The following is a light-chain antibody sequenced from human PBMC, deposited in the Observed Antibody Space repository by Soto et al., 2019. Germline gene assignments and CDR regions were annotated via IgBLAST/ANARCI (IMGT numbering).Light chain of an antibody. J-gene: IGLJ3*02. CDR2: DVS. Sequence: QSALTQPASVAGSPGQSITISCTGTNSDIGYYNYVSWYQHHPGKAPKLMIYDVSNRPSGVSNRFSGSKSGNTASLTISGLQAEDEADYFCSSFTASATGVFGGGTKLTDL. V-gene: IGLV2-14*03. CDR3: SSFTASATGV. CDR1: NSDIGYYNY.